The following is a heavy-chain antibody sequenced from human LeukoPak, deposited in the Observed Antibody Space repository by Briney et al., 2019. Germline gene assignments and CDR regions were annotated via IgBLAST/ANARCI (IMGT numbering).Heavy chain of an antibody. J-gene: IGHJ1*01. CDR1: GYTFTYYY. CDR3: ARVSGNFNEYFQF. Sequence: SVKVSCKAFGYTFTYYYIHWVRQAPGQGLEWLGMISPTSDTTSYLQKFQGRVTMTRDTSTSTVHMELSSLRPEDTAVYYCARVSGNFNEYFQFWGQGTLVTVSS. CDR2: ISPTSDTT. D-gene: IGHD2/OR15-2a*01. V-gene: IGHV1-46*01.